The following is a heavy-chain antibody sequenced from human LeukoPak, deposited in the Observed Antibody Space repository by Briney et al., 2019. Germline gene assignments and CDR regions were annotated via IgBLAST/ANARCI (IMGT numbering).Heavy chain of an antibody. Sequence: GGSQRLSCVASGFTFSSYAMDWVRQAPGKGLEWVSAISGSGGNTYYADSVKGRFTISRDHSKTTLFLQMNSLRAEDTAVYYCAKDLHDYGNYVGWFDSWGQGTLVTVSS. CDR3: AKDLHDYGNYVGWFDS. V-gene: IGHV3-23*01. CDR1: GFTFSSYA. J-gene: IGHJ5*01. CDR2: ISGSGGNT. D-gene: IGHD4-11*01.